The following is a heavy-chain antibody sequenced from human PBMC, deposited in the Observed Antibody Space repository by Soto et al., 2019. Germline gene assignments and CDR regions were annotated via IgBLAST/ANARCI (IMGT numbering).Heavy chain of an antibody. D-gene: IGHD6-13*01. CDR1: GFTFSSYA. V-gene: IGHV3-23*01. Sequence: EVQLLESGGGLVQPGGSLRLSCAASGFTFSSYAMRWVRQAPGKGLEWVSAVSGSGGSTYYADSVKGRFTISRDNSKNPLYLPMNSLRAEDTAVYYCARRGPGTYFDYWGQGTLVTVSS. CDR2: VSGSGGST. J-gene: IGHJ4*02. CDR3: ARRGPGTYFDY.